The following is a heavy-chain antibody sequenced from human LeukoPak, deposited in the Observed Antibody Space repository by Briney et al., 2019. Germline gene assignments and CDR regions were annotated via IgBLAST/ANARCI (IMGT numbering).Heavy chain of an antibody. Sequence: SETLSLTCSVSGYSISSGYYWGWIRQPPGKGLEWIGSIYQSGTTSYNLSLKSRVTISVDTSKNQFSLKLSSVTAADTAVYYCARGDWGQYAFDIWGQGTTVTASS. CDR1: GYSISSGYY. J-gene: IGHJ3*02. V-gene: IGHV4-38-2*02. CDR3: ARGDWGQYAFDI. D-gene: IGHD3/OR15-3a*01. CDR2: IYQSGTT.